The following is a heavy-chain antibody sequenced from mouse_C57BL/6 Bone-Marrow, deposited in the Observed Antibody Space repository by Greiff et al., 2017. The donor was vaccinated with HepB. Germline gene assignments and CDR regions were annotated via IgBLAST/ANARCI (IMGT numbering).Heavy chain of an antibody. J-gene: IGHJ4*01. CDR2: IHPNSGST. CDR1: GYTFTSYW. V-gene: IGHV1-64*01. Sequence: QVQLKQPGAELVKPGASVKLSCKASGYTFTSYWMHWVKQRPGQGLEWIGMIHPNSGSTNYNEKFKSKATLTVDKSSSTAYMQLSSLTSEDSAVYYCAREDYGYDYAMDYWGQGTSVTVSS. D-gene: IGHD2-2*01. CDR3: AREDYGYDYAMDY.